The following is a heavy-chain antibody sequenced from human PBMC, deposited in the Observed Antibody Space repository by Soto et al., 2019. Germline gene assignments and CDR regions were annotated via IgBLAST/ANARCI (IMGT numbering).Heavy chain of an antibody. V-gene: IGHV3-15*01. CDR2: VRSKGDGGTI. CDR1: GLTFTDAW. Sequence: EEQLVESGGGLVEPGGSLRLSCVVSGLTFTDAWWNWIRQAPGRGLEWIGRVRSKGDGGTIEYGAPLKGRFAISRDDSKDTLYLQMNSLEIEDTAVYYCNTGPERSSSRLDVWGKGITVIVSS. J-gene: IGHJ6*04. D-gene: IGHD6-6*01. CDR3: NTGPERSSSRLDV.